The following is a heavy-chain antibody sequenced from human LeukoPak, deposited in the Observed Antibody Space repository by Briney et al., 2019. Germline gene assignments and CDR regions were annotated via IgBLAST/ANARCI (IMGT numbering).Heavy chain of an antibody. J-gene: IGHJ4*02. D-gene: IGHD3-16*01. V-gene: IGHV3-23*01. CDR3: AKVTYDYVWGSYEN. CDR2: LSGSGEST. CDR1: GLTFRSYV. Sequence: GGSLRLSCVAPGLTFRSYVLSWVRQAPGKGLEWVSALSGSGESTYYADAVKGRFTISRDNSKNTVHLQMIGLRAEDTAVYHCAKVTYDYVWGSYENWGQGTLVTVSS.